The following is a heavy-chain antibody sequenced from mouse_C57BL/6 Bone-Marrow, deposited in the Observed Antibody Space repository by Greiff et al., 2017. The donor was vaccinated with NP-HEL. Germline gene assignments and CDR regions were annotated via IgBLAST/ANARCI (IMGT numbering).Heavy chain of an antibody. D-gene: IGHD2-3*01. Sequence: QVQLQHSGAELAKPGASVKLSCKASGYTFTSYWMHWVKQRPGQGLEWIGYITPSSGYTKYNQKFKDKDTLTADKSSSTDYMPLSSLTYEDSAVYYCARGRDGPLYFDYWGQGTTLTVSS. CDR2: ITPSSGYT. CDR3: ARGRDGPLYFDY. CDR1: GYTFTSYW. V-gene: IGHV1-7*01. J-gene: IGHJ2*01.